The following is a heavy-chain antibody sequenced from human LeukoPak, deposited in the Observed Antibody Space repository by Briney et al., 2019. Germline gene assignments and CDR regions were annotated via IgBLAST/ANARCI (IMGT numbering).Heavy chain of an antibody. J-gene: IGHJ4*02. Sequence: GGSLRLSCAASGFTFSSYAMHWVRQAPGKELEWVAVISYDGSNKYYADSVKGRFTISRDNSKNTLYLQMNSLRAEDTAVYYCARAPIPWSLRYYFDYWGQGTLVTVSS. CDR3: ARAPIPWSLRYYFDY. CDR1: GFTFSSYA. D-gene: IGHD3-3*01. CDR2: ISYDGSNK. V-gene: IGHV3-30*04.